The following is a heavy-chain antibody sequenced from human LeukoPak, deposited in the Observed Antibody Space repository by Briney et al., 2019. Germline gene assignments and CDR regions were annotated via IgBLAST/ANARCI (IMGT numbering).Heavy chain of an antibody. D-gene: IGHD2-15*01. CDR2: ISSGSTNI. Sequence: GGSLRLSCAASGFTFRSYSLHWVRQAPGKGLEWVSSISSGSTNIYYAGSVKGRFTISRDNAKNSLYLQMDSLRAEDTAVYYCARDTGGVVVVADDAVDIWGQGTMVTVAS. CDR3: ARDTGGVVVVADDAVDI. J-gene: IGHJ3*02. V-gene: IGHV3-21*01. CDR1: GFTFRSYS.